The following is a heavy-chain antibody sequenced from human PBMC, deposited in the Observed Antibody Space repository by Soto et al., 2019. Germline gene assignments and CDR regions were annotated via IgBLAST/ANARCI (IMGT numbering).Heavy chain of an antibody. V-gene: IGHV3-23*01. J-gene: IGHJ4*02. CDR3: ANLGTMGVCYN. CDR2: ITFRGDNT. D-gene: IGHD1-1*01. CDR1: GFTFSSYA. Sequence: EVQLLESGGGLVPPGGSLRLSCAASGFTFSSYAMSWVRQAPGEGLEWLAGITFRGDNTYYADSVKGRFTLSRDNSRNRLDLQMNSLKVEDTALYYCANLGTMGVCYNWGQGTLLTVSS.